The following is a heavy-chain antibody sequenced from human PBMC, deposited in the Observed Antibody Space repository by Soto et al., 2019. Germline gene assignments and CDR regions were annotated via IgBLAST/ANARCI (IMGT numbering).Heavy chain of an antibody. CDR3: AKEESGGTWHYLDN. V-gene: IGHV3-23*01. D-gene: IGHD2-15*01. CDR2: ISGSGGGK. J-gene: IGHJ4*02. Sequence: EVQLLESGGGLVQPEGSLRLSCVASGFSFTSYAISWVRQAPGKGLEWVSAISGSGGGKYYADSVRGRFTTTRDNSNSTVYLQANILGAEDTAVYYCAKEESGGTWHYLDNWGQGTLVTVSS. CDR1: GFSFTSYA.